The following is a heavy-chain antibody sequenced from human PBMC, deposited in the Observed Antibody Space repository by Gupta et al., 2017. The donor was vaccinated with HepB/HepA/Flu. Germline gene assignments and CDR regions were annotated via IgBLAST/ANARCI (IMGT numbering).Heavy chain of an antibody. D-gene: IGHD3-3*01. V-gene: IGHV4-38-2*02. Sequence: QVQLEESGPGLLQPSETLSIICSVAGLSISSGYYWGWIRQTPGMGLEWIGSVSPSGITYYHPSLKGRGTISLDTSKNHLSRRLSHVTAADTALYFCARDFLLRSQKLIFDRWGQGRLVTVS. CDR2: VSPSGIT. J-gene: IGHJ4*02. CDR3: ARDFLLRSQKLIFDR. CDR1: GLSISSGYY.